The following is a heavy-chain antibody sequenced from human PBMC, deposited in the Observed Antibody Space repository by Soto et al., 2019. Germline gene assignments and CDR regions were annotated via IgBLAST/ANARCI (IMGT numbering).Heavy chain of an antibody. CDR3: ARDLVPTRNHDYSFDLTN. CDR2: INAGNGNT. J-gene: IGHJ4*02. CDR1: GYTFTSYA. Sequence: QVQLVQSGAEVKKPGASVKVSCKASGYTFTSYAMHWVRQAPGQRLEWMGWINAGNGNTKYSQKFQGRVTITRDTSASTAYMELSSLRSEDTAVYYCARDLVPTRNHDYSFDLTNWGQGTLVTVSS. V-gene: IGHV1-3*01. D-gene: IGHD4-4*01.